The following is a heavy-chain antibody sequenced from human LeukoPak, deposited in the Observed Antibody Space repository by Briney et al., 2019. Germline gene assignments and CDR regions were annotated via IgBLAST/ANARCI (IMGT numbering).Heavy chain of an antibody. Sequence: SVKVSCKASGGTFSSYAISWVRQAPGQGLEWMGGIIPIFGTANYAQKFQGRVTITADESTSTAYMELSSLRSEDTAVYYCARESSEMSDAFDIWGQGTMVTVSS. D-gene: IGHD5-24*01. V-gene: IGHV1-69*13. J-gene: IGHJ3*02. CDR2: IIPIFGTA. CDR3: ARESSEMSDAFDI. CDR1: GGTFSSYA.